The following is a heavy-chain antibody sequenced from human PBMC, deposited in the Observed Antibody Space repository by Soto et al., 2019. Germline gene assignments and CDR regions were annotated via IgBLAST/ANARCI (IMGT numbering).Heavy chain of an antibody. V-gene: IGHV4-39*01. CDR1: VGSISGYY. Sequence: SETLSLTCTFSVGSISGYYWTCIRHPPGKWLEWVGSLFYGGTTDYNPSLKSRLTMSLDTSKNHFSLKLRSVTAADTAVYYCARHRGPAPVYWGQGTLGSVTS. J-gene: IGHJ4*02. CDR2: LFYGGTT. D-gene: IGHD3-10*01. CDR3: ARHRGPAPVY.